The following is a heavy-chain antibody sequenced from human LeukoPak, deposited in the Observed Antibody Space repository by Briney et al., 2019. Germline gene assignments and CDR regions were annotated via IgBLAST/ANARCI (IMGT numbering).Heavy chain of an antibody. D-gene: IGHD5-24*01. CDR1: GDSISSGDYS. J-gene: IGHJ4*02. CDR2: IFHSGNS. Sequence: SETMSLTRPVSGDSISSGDYSWSWPRQPSGKGLEWFGYIFHSGNSYCNTSLKSRVTIAVGTSNNQFSLKLSPVPAADTAVYYCARDRDGFYFFDYWGQGTLVTVSS. V-gene: IGHV4-30-2*05. CDR3: ARDRDGFYFFDY.